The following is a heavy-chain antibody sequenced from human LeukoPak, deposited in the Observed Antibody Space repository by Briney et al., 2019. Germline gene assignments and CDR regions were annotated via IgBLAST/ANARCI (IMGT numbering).Heavy chain of an antibody. D-gene: IGHD6-19*01. J-gene: IGHJ4*02. V-gene: IGHV1-2*02. CDR2: INPKNGGR. CDR3: ARDPYYSSSSGYY. CDR1: GYTFTGYY. Sequence: ASVKVSCKASGYTFTGYYMHWVRQAPGQGLEWMGWINPKNGGRNYAQKFQGRVTMTRDTSITTAYMELSRLTSDDTAVYYCARDPYYSSSSGYYWGQGTLVTVSS.